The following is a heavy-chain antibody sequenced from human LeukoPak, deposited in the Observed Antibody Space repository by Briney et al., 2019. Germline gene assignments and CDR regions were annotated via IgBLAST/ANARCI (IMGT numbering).Heavy chain of an antibody. V-gene: IGHV3-15*01. Sequence: GGSLRLPCAASGFTFSNAWMSWVRQAPGKGLEWVGRIKSKTDGGTTDYAAPVKGRFTISRDDSKNTLYLQMNSLKTEDTAVCYCTTDSPQANPLYWGQGTLVTVSS. CDR2: IKSKTDGGTT. CDR3: TTDSPQANPLY. CDR1: GFTFSNAW. J-gene: IGHJ4*02.